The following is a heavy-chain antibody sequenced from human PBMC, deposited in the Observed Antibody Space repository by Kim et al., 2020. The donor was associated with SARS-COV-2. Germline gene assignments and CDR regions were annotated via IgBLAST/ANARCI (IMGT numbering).Heavy chain of an antibody. CDR1: GFTFSSYA. J-gene: IGHJ4*02. CDR2: ISGSGGST. Sequence: GGSLRLSCAASGFTFSSYAMSWVRQAPGKGLEWVSAISGSGGSTYYADSVKGRFTISRDNSKNTLYLQMNSLRAEDTAVYYCAKDTRGDIVVVVAATGFDYWGQGTLVTVSS. D-gene: IGHD2-15*01. CDR3: AKDTRGDIVVVVAATGFDY. V-gene: IGHV3-23*01.